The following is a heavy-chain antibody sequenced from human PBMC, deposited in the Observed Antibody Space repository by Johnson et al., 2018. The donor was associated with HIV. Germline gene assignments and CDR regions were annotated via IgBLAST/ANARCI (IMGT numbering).Heavy chain of an antibody. J-gene: IGHJ3*02. Sequence: QVQLVESGGGVVQPGRSLRLSCAASGFTFRSYAMHWVRQAPGKGLAWVAVISYDGESTYYADSVKGRFTISRDNSKNTLYLQMNSLRAEDTAVYYCAPLGDAFDIWGQGTMVTVSS. CDR3: APLGDAFDI. V-gene: IGHV3-30*04. D-gene: IGHD7-27*01. CDR1: GFTFRSYA. CDR2: ISYDGEST.